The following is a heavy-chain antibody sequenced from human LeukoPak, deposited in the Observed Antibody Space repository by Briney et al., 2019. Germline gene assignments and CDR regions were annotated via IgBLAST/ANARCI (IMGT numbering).Heavy chain of an antibody. D-gene: IGHD1-26*01. Sequence: AGGPLRLSCAASGFTFSSYSMNWVRQAPGKGLEWVSSISSSSSYIYYADTVKGRFTISRDNAKNSLYLQRDSRRAEDTAVYYCGSREDSLDPWRQGTLVTVSS. V-gene: IGHV3-21*01. CDR3: GSREDSLDP. CDR2: ISSSSSYI. J-gene: IGHJ5*02. CDR1: GFTFSSYS.